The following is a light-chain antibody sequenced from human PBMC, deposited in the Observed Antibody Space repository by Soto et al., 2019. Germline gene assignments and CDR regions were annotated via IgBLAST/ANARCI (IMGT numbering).Light chain of an antibody. CDR3: QQSYSTPPT. J-gene: IGKJ4*01. Sequence: DIQMTQSPSSLSASVGDRVTITCRASQSISSYLNWYQQKPGKAPKLLIYAAYSLQSGDPSRFSGSGSGTDFTLTISSLEPEGFGTYYCQQSYSTPPTFGGGTKVEIK. CDR2: AAY. V-gene: IGKV1-39*01. CDR1: QSISSY.